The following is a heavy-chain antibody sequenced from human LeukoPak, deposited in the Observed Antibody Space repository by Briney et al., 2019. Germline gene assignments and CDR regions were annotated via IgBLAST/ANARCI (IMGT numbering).Heavy chain of an antibody. Sequence: ASVKVSCKTSGYTFTDYFIHWVRQAPGQGLEWMGWINPKIGGTHYAEKFQGRVTMTRDTSINTAYMESRSLRSDDTAIYYCARVGHLVYYDSSGYPDFWGQGTLVTVSS. J-gene: IGHJ4*02. D-gene: IGHD3-22*01. V-gene: IGHV1-2*02. CDR3: ARVGHLVYYDSSGYPDF. CDR1: GYTFTDYF. CDR2: INPKIGGT.